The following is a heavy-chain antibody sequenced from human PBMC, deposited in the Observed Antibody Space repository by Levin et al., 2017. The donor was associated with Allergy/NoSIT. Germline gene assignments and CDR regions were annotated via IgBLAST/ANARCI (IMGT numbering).Heavy chain of an antibody. CDR3: ARRGGDGYSYYGMDV. CDR1: GYSFTSYW. V-gene: IGHV5-51*01. CDR2: IYPGDSDT. D-gene: IGHD5-24*01. J-gene: IGHJ6*02. Sequence: GESLKISCKGSGYSFTSYWIGWVRQMPGKGLEWMGIIYPGDSDTRYSPSFQGQVTISADKSISTGYLQWSSLEASDTAMYDCARRGGDGYSYYGMDVWGQGTTVTVSS.